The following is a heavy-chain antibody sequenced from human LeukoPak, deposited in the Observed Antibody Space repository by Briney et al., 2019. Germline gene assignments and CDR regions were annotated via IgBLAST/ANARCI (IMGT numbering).Heavy chain of an antibody. CDR1: GFTFSDYY. J-gene: IGHJ6*03. D-gene: IGHD5-18*01. V-gene: IGHV3-11*04. CDR2: ISSSGSTI. Sequence: GGSLRLSCAASGFTFSDYYMSWIRQAPGKGLEWVSYISSSGSTIYYADSVKGRFTISRDNAKNSLYLQMNSLRAEDTAVYYCARVDTAMVYVYYYMDVWGKGTTVTVSS. CDR3: ARVDTAMVYVYYYMDV.